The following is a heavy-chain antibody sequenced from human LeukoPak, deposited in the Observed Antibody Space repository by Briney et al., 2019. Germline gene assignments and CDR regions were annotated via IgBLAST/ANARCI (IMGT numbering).Heavy chain of an antibody. Sequence: SETLSLTCAVYGGSFSGYSWNWIRQPPVKGLEWIGEINHSGGTNYNPSLKSRVTISVDTSKKQFSLKLSSVTAADTAVYYCARGVDCYGVWGQGTLVTVSS. CDR1: GGSFSGYS. D-gene: IGHD2-21*01. V-gene: IGHV4-34*01. CDR3: ARGVDCYGV. J-gene: IGHJ4*02. CDR2: INHSGGT.